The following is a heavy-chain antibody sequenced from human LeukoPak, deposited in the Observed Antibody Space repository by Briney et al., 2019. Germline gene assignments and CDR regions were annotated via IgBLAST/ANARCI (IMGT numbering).Heavy chain of an antibody. CDR3: TGGSTRYSSGWYRGSYYFDY. CDR1: GFTFGEYA. CDR2: IRSKAYGGTT. V-gene: IGHV3-49*04. J-gene: IGHJ4*02. Sequence: GGSLRLSCTASGFTFGEYAMSWVRQAPGKGLEWVGFIRSKAYGGTTEYAASVKGRFTISRDDSKSIAYLQMNSLKAEDTAVYYCTGGSTRYSSGWYRGSYYFDYWGQGTLVTVSS. D-gene: IGHD6-19*01.